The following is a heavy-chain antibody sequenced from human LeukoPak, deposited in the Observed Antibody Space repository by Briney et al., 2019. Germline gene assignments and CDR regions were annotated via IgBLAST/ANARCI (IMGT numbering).Heavy chain of an antibody. D-gene: IGHD3-22*01. J-gene: IGHJ3*02. CDR3: ARESPYYYDSPDAFDI. CDR1: GFTFSNYW. V-gene: IGHV3-7*03. Sequence: GGSLRLSCAASGFTFSNYWMSWVRQAPGKGLEWVANMKEDGSEKYYVDSVKGRFAISRDNAKNSLYLQMNSLRAEDTAVYYCARESPYYYDSPDAFDIWGQGTMVTVSS. CDR2: MKEDGSEK.